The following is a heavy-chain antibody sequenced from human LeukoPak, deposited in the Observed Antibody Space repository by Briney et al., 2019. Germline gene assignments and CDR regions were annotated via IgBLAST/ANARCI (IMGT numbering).Heavy chain of an antibody. V-gene: IGHV4-59*01. D-gene: IGHD2-2*01. CDR3: ARGRWQCSSTSCYSVYYYYGMDV. Sequence: SETLSLTCTVSGGSISSYYWSWIRQPPGKGLEWIGYIYYSGSTNYNPSLKSRVTISVDTSKNQFSLKLSSVTAADTAVYYCARGRWQCSSTSCYSVYYYYGMDVWGQGTTVTVSS. J-gene: IGHJ6*02. CDR2: IYYSGST. CDR1: GGSISSYY.